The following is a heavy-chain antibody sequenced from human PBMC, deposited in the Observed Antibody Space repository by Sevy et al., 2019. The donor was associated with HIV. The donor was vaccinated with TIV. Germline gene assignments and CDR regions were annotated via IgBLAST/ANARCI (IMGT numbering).Heavy chain of an antibody. J-gene: IGHJ6*02. CDR2: LRFDGSTK. Sequence: GGSLRLSCVASGFTFSSSGMHWVRQTPDKGLEWVAVLRFDGSTKLYADSVKGRFTIARDNSRITLYLEMSSLRVDDTAVYFCAKDLGDGEFLNYSYGVDVWGRGTMVTVSS. V-gene: IGHV3-33*03. CDR1: GFTFSSSG. D-gene: IGHD2-21*01. CDR3: AKDLGDGEFLNYSYGVDV.